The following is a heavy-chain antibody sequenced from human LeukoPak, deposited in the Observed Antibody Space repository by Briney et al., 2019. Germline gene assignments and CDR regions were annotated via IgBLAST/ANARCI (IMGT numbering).Heavy chain of an antibody. CDR1: GYTFTGYY. V-gene: IGHV1-2*02. J-gene: IGHJ5*02. CDR3: ARDRRRYCSSTSCYNPNWFDP. CDR2: INPNSGGT. D-gene: IGHD2-2*02. Sequence: ASVKVSCTASGYTFTGYYMHWVRQAPGQGLEWMGWINPNSGGTNYAQKFQGRVTMTRDTSISTAYMELSRLRSDDTAVYYCARDRRRYCSSTSCYNPNWFDPWGQGTLVTVSS.